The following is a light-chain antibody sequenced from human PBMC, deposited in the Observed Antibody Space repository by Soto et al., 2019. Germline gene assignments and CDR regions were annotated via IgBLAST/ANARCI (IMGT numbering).Light chain of an antibody. CDR3: CSYAGFSTVV. V-gene: IGLV2-23*01. CDR1: SSDVGSYNL. J-gene: IGLJ2*01. Sequence: QSALTQPASVSGSPGQSITISCTGTSSDVGSYNLVSWYQQHPGTAPKLMIYEGTKRPSGVSNRFSGSKSGNTASLTISGLQADDEADYYCCSYAGFSTVVFGGGTKVTVL. CDR2: EGT.